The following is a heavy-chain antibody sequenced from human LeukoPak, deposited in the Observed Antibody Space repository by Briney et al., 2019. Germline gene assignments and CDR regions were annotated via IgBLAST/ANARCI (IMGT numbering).Heavy chain of an antibody. Sequence: ASVKVSCKASGYTFTSYDINWVRQATGQGLEWMGRMNPNSGNTGYAQKFQGRVTMTRNTSISTAYMELSSLRSEDTAVYYCARGHKVAATKRYYYYYMDVWGKGTTVTVSS. V-gene: IGHV1-8*01. CDR3: ARGHKVAATKRYYYYYMDV. CDR1: GYTFTSYD. CDR2: MNPNSGNT. J-gene: IGHJ6*03. D-gene: IGHD2-15*01.